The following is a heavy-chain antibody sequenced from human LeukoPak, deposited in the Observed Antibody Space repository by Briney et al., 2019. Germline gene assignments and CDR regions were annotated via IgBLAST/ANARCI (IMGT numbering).Heavy chain of an antibody. CDR1: GGSITSDNW. CDR3: ARDRDGMGV. J-gene: IGHJ6*02. CDR2: IYHSGST. Sequence: PSGTLSLTCAVSGGSITSDNWGTWVRQPPGKGLEWIGAIYHSGSTDYNPSLKSRVTISVDKSKNQFSLRLSSVTAADTAVYFCARDRDGMGVWGQGTTVTVSS. V-gene: IGHV4-4*02.